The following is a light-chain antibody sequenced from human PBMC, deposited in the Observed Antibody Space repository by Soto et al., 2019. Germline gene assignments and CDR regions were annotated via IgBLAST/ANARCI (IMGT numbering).Light chain of an antibody. J-gene: IGKJ1*01. CDR2: KAS. Sequence: DIQMTQSPSTLSASVGDRVTITCRASQSISSWLAWYQQKPGKAPKLLIYKASSLESGVPSRFSGSGSGTEFTLTISSLQPDDFATYYCQQYTSYSRTFGQGTKVEIK. CDR3: QQYTSYSRT. V-gene: IGKV1-5*03. CDR1: QSISSW.